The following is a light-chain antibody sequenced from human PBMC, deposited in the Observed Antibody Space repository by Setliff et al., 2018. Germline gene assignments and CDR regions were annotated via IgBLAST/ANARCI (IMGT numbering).Light chain of an antibody. J-gene: IGKJ1*01. CDR1: QSISSW. CDR3: QQYNSYWT. V-gene: IGKV1-5*03. CDR2: KAS. Sequence: DIQMTQSPSTLSASVGDRVTITCRASQSISSWLAWYQQKPGKAPKLLIYKASILESGVPSRFSGSGSGTEFTLTISTLQPDDFATYYCQQYNSYWTVGQGTKVDIK.